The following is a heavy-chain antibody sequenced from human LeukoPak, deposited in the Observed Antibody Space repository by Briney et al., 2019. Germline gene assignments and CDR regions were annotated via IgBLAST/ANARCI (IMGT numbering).Heavy chain of an antibody. Sequence: SVNVSCKASGDTFGSYAISWVRQAPGQGLEWMGGIIPIFGTANYAQKFQGRVTITTDESTSTAYMELSSLRSEDTAVYYCASVAAAGTHYMDVWGKGTTVTVSS. V-gene: IGHV1-69*05. D-gene: IGHD6-13*01. CDR1: GDTFGSYA. J-gene: IGHJ6*03. CDR3: ASVAAAGTHYMDV. CDR2: IIPIFGTA.